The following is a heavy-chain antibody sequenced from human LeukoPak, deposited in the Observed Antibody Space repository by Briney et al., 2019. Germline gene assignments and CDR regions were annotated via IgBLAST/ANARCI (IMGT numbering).Heavy chain of an antibody. D-gene: IGHD2-2*01. J-gene: IGHJ5*02. CDR1: GYTFTSYD. CDR3: ARGGDIAVVPAAMVGP. CDR2: MNTNSGNT. V-gene: IGHV1-8*01. Sequence: SVKVSCKASGYTFTSYDINWVRQATGQGLAWMGWMNTNSGNTGHAQKFQGRLTMTRDTSTNTAYMELSSLRSEDTAVYYCARGGDIAVVPAAMVGPWGQGTLVTVSS.